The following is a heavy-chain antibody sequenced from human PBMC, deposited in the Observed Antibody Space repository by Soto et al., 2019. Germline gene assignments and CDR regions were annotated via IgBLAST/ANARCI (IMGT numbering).Heavy chain of an antibody. V-gene: IGHV4-31*03. CDR2: IYYSGST. J-gene: IGHJ6*02. CDR1: GGSISSGGYY. Sequence: SETLSLTCTVSGGSISSGGYYWSWIRQHPGKGLEWIGYIYYSGSTYYNPSLKSRVTISVDTSKNQFSLKLSSVTAADTAVYYCARDGYYYYGMDVWGQGTTVTVSS. CDR3: ARDGYYYYGMDV.